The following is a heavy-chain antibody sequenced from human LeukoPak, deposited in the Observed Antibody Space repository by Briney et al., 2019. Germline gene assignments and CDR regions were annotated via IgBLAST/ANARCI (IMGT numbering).Heavy chain of an antibody. J-gene: IGHJ6*02. Sequence: SETLSLTCTASGGSISSYYWSWIRQPPGKGLEWIGYIYYSGSTNYTPSLKSRVTISVDTSKDQFSLKMSSVTAADTAVYYCARLYCYYGSGTQDYYYGMDVWGQGTTVTVSS. CDR2: IYYSGST. V-gene: IGHV4-59*08. D-gene: IGHD3-10*01. CDR1: GGSISSYY. CDR3: ARLYCYYGSGTQDYYYGMDV.